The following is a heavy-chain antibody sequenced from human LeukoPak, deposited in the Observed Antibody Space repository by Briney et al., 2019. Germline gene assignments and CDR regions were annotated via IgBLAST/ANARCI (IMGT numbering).Heavy chain of an antibody. J-gene: IGHJ4*02. D-gene: IGHD3-3*01. CDR2: IYPGDSDT. V-gene: IGHV5-51*01. Sequence: GESLKISCKGSGYSFTSYWIGWVRQMPGKGLEWMGIIYPGDSDTRYSPSFQGQVTISADKSISTAYLQWSSLKASDTAMYYCARSITIFGVVIPPYYWGQGTLVTVSS. CDR1: GYSFTSYW. CDR3: ARSITIFGVVIPPYY.